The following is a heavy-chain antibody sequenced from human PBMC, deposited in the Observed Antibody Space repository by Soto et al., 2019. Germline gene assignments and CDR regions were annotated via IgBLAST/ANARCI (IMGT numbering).Heavy chain of an antibody. CDR1: GFTFSSYA. V-gene: IGHV3-30-3*01. Sequence: PGGSLRLSCAASGFTFSSYAMHWVRQAPGKGLEWVAVISYDGSNKYYADSVKGRFTISRDNSKNTLYLQMNSLRAEDTAVYYCARGLYSGISHGMDVWGQGTTVTVSS. D-gene: IGHD1-26*01. J-gene: IGHJ6*02. CDR3: ARGLYSGISHGMDV. CDR2: ISYDGSNK.